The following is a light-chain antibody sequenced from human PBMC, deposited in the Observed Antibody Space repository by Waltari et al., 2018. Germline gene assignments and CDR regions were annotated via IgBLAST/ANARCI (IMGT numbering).Light chain of an antibody. V-gene: IGKV3-11*01. CDR1: QSVSSF. Sequence: ENVLTQSPATLSLSPGERATLSCRASQSVSSFLAWYQQKPGQAPRLLIYDASNRAAGIPARVSGSGSGTDFTLTISSLEPEDFAVYYCQQRSNWPVTFGQGTRLEIK. CDR2: DAS. J-gene: IGKJ5*01. CDR3: QQRSNWPVT.